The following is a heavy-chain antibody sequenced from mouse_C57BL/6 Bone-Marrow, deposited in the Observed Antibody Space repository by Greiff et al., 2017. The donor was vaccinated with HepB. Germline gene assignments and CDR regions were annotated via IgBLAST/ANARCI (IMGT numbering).Heavy chain of an antibody. D-gene: IGHD1-1*01. J-gene: IGHJ1*03. V-gene: IGHV5-15*01. CDR2: ISNLAYSI. CDR3: ARGGGSSPYWYFDV. Sequence: VKLVESGGGLVQPGGSLKLSCAASGFTFSDYGMAWVRQAPRKGPEWVAFISNLAYSIYYADTVTGRFTISRENAKNTLYLEMSSLRSEDTAMYYCARGGGSSPYWYFDVWGTGTTVTVSS. CDR1: GFTFSDYG.